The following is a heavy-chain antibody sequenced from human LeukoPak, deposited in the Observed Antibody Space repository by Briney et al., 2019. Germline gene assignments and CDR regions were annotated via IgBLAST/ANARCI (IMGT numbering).Heavy chain of an antibody. Sequence: GGSLRLSCAASGFTFSSYGMHWVRQAPGKGLEWVAFIRYDGSNKYYADSVKGLFTISRENSKNTLYLQMNSLRAEDTAVYYCAKDRGYSSGWYAGGVDYWGQGTLVTVSS. D-gene: IGHD6-19*01. V-gene: IGHV3-30*02. CDR1: GFTFSSYG. J-gene: IGHJ4*02. CDR2: IRYDGSNK. CDR3: AKDRGYSSGWYAGGVDY.